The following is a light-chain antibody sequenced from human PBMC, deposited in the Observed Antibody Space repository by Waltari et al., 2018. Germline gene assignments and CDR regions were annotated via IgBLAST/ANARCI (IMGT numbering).Light chain of an antibody. CDR1: QSVSRA. Sequence: EIVLTQSPGTLSWSPGERATLSCRASQSVSRALAWYQQKPGQAPRLLIYGGTRATGIPDRFSGSGSGTDFSLTISRLEPEDFAVYYCQHYVRLPATFGRGTKVEIK. CDR3: QHYVRLPAT. V-gene: IGKV3-20*01. J-gene: IGKJ1*01. CDR2: GGT.